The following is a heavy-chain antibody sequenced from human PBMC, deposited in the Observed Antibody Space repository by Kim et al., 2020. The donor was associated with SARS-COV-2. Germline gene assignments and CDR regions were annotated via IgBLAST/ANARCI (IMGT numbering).Heavy chain of an antibody. V-gene: IGHV4-59*13. J-gene: IGHJ4*02. CDR1: GGSISSYY. CDR2: IYYSGST. D-gene: IGHD2-21*01. Sequence: SETLSLTCTVSGGSISSYYWSWIRQPPGKGLEWIGYIYYSGSTNYNPSLKSRVTISVDTSKNQFSLKLSSVTAADTAVYYCAMAPSPPSGLFPPLYYFDYWGQGTLVTVSS. CDR3: AMAPSPPSGLFPPLYYFDY.